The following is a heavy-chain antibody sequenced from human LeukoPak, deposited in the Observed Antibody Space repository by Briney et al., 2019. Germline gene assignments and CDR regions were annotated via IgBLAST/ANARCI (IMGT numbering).Heavy chain of an antibody. CDR2: INHSGST. V-gene: IGHV4-34*01. D-gene: IGHD6-19*01. CDR3: AREWSSGWYFDY. Sequence: SETLSLTCAVYGGSFSGYYWSWIRQPPGKGLEWIGEINHSGSTNYNPSLKSRVTISVDTSKNQFSLKLSSVTAADTAVYYCAREWSSGWYFDYWGQGTLVTVSS. CDR1: GGSFSGYY. J-gene: IGHJ4*02.